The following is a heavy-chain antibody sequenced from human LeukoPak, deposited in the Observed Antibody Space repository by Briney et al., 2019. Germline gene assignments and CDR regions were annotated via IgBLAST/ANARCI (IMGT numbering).Heavy chain of an antibody. CDR1: GFSFSGHY. J-gene: IGHJ5*02. D-gene: IGHD3-10*01. Sequence: GGSLRLSCAASGFSFSGHYMDWVRQAPGKGLDWVGRIRDKAHVYSTDYAASVKGRFTISRDDSGNSLYLQMNSLKIEDTAFYYCARAPSAGSWLDPWGQGTLVTVSS. CDR2: IRDKAHVYST. CDR3: ARAPSAGSWLDP. V-gene: IGHV3-72*01.